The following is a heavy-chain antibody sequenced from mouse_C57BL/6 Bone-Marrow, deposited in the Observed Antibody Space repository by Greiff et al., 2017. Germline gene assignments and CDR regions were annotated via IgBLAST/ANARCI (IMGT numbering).Heavy chain of an antibody. D-gene: IGHD1-1*01. J-gene: IGHJ3*01. Sequence: EVKLVESGGGLVQPKGSLKLSCAASGFTFNTYAMHWVRQAPGKGLEWVARIRSKSSNYATYYADSLKDRFTISRDDSQSMLYLQMNNLKTEDTAMYFCVRETLYYGSSWFAYWGQGTLVTVSA. CDR2: IRSKSSNYAT. CDR3: VRETLYYGSSWFAY. CDR1: GFTFNTYA. V-gene: IGHV10-3*01.